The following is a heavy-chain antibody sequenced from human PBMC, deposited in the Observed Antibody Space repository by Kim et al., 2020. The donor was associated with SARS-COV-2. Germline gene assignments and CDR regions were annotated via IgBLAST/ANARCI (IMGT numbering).Heavy chain of an antibody. J-gene: IGHJ1*01. Sequence: GGSLRLSCAASGFTFSSYAMSWVRQAPGKGLEWFALISGSGGTTYHADSVKGRFTISRDNSKNTLYLQMNSLRAEDTALYYCAKGREGSGRTDFQHWGQGTLVTVSS. CDR1: GFTFSSYA. CDR2: ISGSGGTT. V-gene: IGHV3-23*01. CDR3: AKGREGSGRTDFQH. D-gene: IGHD3-10*01.